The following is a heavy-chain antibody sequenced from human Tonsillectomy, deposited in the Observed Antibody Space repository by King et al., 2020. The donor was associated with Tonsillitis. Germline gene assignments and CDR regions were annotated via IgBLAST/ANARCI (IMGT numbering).Heavy chain of an antibody. CDR2: VKSKSDGGTI. D-gene: IGHD1-1*01. Sequence: VQLVESGGALVEPGGSLRLSCAGSGFRFSDAWLGWVRQAPGKGLESIGRVKSKSDGGTIDYTAPMKGRFIISRDDSKSTVYLQMNSLKTEDAGFYYCTTEDWTWGQGTLVTVSS. CDR1: GFRFSDAW. J-gene: IGHJ5*02. CDR3: TTEDWT. V-gene: IGHV3-15*02.